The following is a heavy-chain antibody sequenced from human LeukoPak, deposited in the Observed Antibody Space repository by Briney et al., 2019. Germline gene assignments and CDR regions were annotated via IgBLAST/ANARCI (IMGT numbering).Heavy chain of an antibody. V-gene: IGHV3-48*04. J-gene: IGHJ4*02. D-gene: IGHD1-26*01. Sequence: PGGSLRLSCAASGFTFSTYGMTWVRQAPGKGLEWTSYISSSSDSIKYADSVKGRFTSSRDNAKNSLYLQMNSLRAEDTAVYYCARDGTRWELFPFDYWGQGTLVTVSS. CDR2: ISSSSDSI. CDR3: ARDGTRWELFPFDY. CDR1: GFTFSTYG.